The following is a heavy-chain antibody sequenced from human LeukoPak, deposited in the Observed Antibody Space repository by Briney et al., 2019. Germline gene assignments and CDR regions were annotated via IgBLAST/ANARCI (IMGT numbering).Heavy chain of an antibody. J-gene: IGHJ4*02. D-gene: IGHD6-19*01. CDR2: INPNSGGT. CDR1: GYTFTGYY. V-gene: IGHV1-2*06. Sequence: GASVKVSCKASGYTFTGYYMHWVRQAPGQGLEWMGRINPNSGGTNYAQKFQGRVTMTRDTSISTAYMELSRLRSDDTAVYYCAREYSRGWAFDYWGQGTLVTVSS. CDR3: AREYSRGWAFDY.